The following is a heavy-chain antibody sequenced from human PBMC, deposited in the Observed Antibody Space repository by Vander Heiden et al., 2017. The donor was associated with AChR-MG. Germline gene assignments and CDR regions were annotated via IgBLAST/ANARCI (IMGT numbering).Heavy chain of an antibody. CDR3: APQLLFFLHAFDI. V-gene: IGHV4-39*01. Sequence: QLQLQESGPGLVKPSETLSLTCTVSGGSICISSYYWGWIGQPAGKGLEWIGSIYYSGSTYYNPSLKSRVTISVDTSKNQFSLKLSSVTAADTAVYYCAPQLLFFLHAFDIWGQGTMVTVSS. CDR2: IYYSGST. CDR1: GGSICISSYY. D-gene: IGHD2-2*01. J-gene: IGHJ3*02.